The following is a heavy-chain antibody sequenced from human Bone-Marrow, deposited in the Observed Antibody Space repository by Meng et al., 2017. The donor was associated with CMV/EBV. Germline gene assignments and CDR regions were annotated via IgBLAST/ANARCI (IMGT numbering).Heavy chain of an antibody. CDR2: IYYSGST. CDR3: ARGPRHSSSWYSYLHRWFDP. CDR1: GGSISSSSYY. V-gene: IGHV4-39*07. Sequence: SETLSLTCPVSGGSISSSSYYWGWIRQPPGKGLEWIGSIYYSGSTYYNPSLKSRVTISVDTSKDQFSLKLSSVTAADTAVYYCARGPRHSSSWYSYLHRWFDPWGQGTLVTVSS. D-gene: IGHD6-13*01. J-gene: IGHJ5*02.